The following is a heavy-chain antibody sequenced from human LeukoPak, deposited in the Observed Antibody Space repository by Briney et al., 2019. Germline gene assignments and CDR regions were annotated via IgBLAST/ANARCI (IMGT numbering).Heavy chain of an antibody. CDR1: RGTYISYA. J-gene: IGHJ6*03. D-gene: IGHD3-3*01. Sequence: SVKVSCKASRGTYISYASSWVRQAPGQGREGMGGIIPIFGTAYYAQKFQGRVTITTDESTSTAYVELSSLRSEDTAVYYCAIYLSGDTYYDFWSGYRNYYMDVWGKGTTVTVSS. CDR2: IIPIFGTA. V-gene: IGHV1-69*05. CDR3: AIYLSGDTYYDFWSGYRNYYMDV.